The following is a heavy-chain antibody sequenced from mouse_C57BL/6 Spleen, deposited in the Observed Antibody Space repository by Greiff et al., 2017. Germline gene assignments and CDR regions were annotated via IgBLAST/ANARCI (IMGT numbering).Heavy chain of an antibody. J-gene: IGHJ1*03. Sequence: VQLVESGAELARPGASVKLSCKASGYTFTSYGISWVKQRTGQGLEWIGEIYPRSGNTYYNEKFKGKATLTADKSSSTAYMELRSLTSEDSAVYFCARRETVVAPYWYVDVWGTGTTVTVSS. D-gene: IGHD1-1*01. CDR3: ARRETVVAPYWYVDV. V-gene: IGHV1-81*01. CDR2: IYPRSGNT. CDR1: GYTFTSYG.